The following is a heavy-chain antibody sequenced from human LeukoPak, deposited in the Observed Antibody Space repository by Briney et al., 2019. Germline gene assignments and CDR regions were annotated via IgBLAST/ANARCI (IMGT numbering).Heavy chain of an antibody. CDR1: GFTFSGYV. Sequence: GGSLRLSCAASGFTFSGYVMYWVRQAPRKGREWVAGIYGGGGVIKYADSVKGRFTISRDNSENILYLQMDSLRVEDTAMYYCAKDRVPDSGYDIDYWGQGTLVTVSS. CDR3: AKDRVPDSGYDIDY. J-gene: IGHJ4*02. V-gene: IGHV3-23*03. D-gene: IGHD5-12*01. CDR2: IYGGGGVI.